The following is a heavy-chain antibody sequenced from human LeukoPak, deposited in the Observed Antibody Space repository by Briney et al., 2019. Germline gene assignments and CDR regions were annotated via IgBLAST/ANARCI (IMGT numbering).Heavy chain of an antibody. Sequence: GGSLRLSCAASGFIFSSYSMSWVRQAPGKGLEWVSVITGSGGNTYYADSVKGRFTISKDNSKNTVYLQMSSLRVDDTAVYYCAKGGEGTYYDYVWGSYRIAYYFDYWGQGTLVTVSS. CDR1: GFIFSSYS. CDR2: ITGSGGNT. J-gene: IGHJ4*02. D-gene: IGHD3-16*02. CDR3: AKGGEGTYYDYVWGSYRIAYYFDY. V-gene: IGHV3-23*01.